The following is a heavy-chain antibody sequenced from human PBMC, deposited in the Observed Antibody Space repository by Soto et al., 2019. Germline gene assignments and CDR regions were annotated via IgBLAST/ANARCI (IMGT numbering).Heavy chain of an antibody. CDR3: AASIAAAQYYYYYYGMDV. Sequence: QVQLVESGGGVVQPGRSLRLSCAASGFTFSSCGMHWVRQAPGKGLEWVAVISYDGSNKYYADSVKGRFTISRDNSKNTLYLQMNSLRAEDTAVYYCAASIAAAQYYYYYYGMDVWGQGTTVTVSS. V-gene: IGHV3-30*03. J-gene: IGHJ6*02. CDR2: ISYDGSNK. CDR1: GFTFSSCG. D-gene: IGHD6-13*01.